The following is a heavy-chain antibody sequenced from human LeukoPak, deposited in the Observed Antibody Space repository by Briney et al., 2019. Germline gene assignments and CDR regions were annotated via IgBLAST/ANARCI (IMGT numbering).Heavy chain of an antibody. J-gene: IGHJ5*02. Sequence: RGSLRLSCAASGFTFSSYGMHWVRQAPGKGLERVAVIWYDGSNKYYADSVKGRFTISRDNSKNTLYLQMNSLRAEDTAVYYCARDGYPDGAGNWFDPWGQGTLVTVSS. D-gene: IGHD5-12*01. CDR3: ARDGYPDGAGNWFDP. CDR1: GFTFSSYG. CDR2: IWYDGSNK. V-gene: IGHV3-33*01.